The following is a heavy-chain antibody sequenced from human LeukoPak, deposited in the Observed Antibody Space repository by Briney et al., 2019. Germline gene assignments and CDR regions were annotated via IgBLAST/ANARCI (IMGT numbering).Heavy chain of an antibody. V-gene: IGHV1-8*01. CDR2: MNPYNGNT. CDR1: GYTFTSYD. J-gene: IGHJ6*03. Sequence: ASVKVSCKASGYTFTSYDINWVRQATGQGLEWMGWMNPYNGNTGYAQKFEGRVIMTRDTSISTAYVELSSLASEDTAVYYCARSAVNLHPNHYYYMDVWGKGTTVTVSS. CDR3: ARSAVNLHPNHYYYMDV.